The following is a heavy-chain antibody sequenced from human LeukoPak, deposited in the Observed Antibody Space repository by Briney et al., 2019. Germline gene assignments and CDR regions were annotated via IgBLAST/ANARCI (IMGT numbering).Heavy chain of an antibody. CDR2: INYSGTT. D-gene: IGHD3-22*01. V-gene: IGHV4-59*01. CDR1: GGSIGSYY. Sequence: SETLSLACTVSGGSIGSYYWSWIRQPPGKGLEWIGYINYSGTTNYNPSLKSRVSISVDTSKNQFSLKLSSVTAADTAVYYCARGTMMVGPWGQGTQVTVSS. J-gene: IGHJ5*02. CDR3: ARGTMMVGP.